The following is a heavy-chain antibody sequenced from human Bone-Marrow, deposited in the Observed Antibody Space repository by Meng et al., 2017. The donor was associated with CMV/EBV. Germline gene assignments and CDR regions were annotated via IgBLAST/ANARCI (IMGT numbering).Heavy chain of an antibody. CDR1: GYTFTSYG. V-gene: IGHV1-18*01. CDR2: ISAYNGNT. Sequence: ASVKVSCKASGYTFTSYGISWVRQAPGQGLEWMGWISAYNGNTNYAQKLQGRVTMTTDTSTSTAYMELRSLRSDDTAVYYCLAKDCSGGSCYYYYYGMDVWGQGTTVTVSS. CDR3: LAKDCSGGSCYYYYYGMDV. J-gene: IGHJ6*02. D-gene: IGHD2-15*01.